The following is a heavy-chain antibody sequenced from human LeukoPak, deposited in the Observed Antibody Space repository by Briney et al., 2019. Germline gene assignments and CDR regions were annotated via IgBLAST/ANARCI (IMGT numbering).Heavy chain of an antibody. CDR3: ARATTYYYDSSGYYYFDY. J-gene: IGHJ4*02. CDR1: GFTFSSYG. Sequence: GGSLRLSCAASGFTFSSYGMHWVRQAPGKGLEWVAFIRYDGSNKYYADSVKGRFTISRDNSKNTLYLQMNSLRAEDTAVYYCARATTYYYDSSGYYYFDYWGQGTLVTVSS. V-gene: IGHV3-30*02. D-gene: IGHD3-22*01. CDR2: IRYDGSNK.